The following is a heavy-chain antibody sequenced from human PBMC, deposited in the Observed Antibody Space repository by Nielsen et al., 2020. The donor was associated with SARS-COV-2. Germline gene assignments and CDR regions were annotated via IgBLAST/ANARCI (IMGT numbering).Heavy chain of an antibody. CDR1: GYTFTNNY. V-gene: IGHV1-46*01. D-gene: IGHD3/OR15-3a*01. J-gene: IGHJ4*02. CDR2: INPTNGGT. CDR3: ARDKGMDWRYFDY. Sequence: ASVKVSCKASGYTFTNNYMHWVRQAPGQGLEWMGLINPTNGGTTYAQKFQGRVTMTRDTSTSTVYMELSSLRSDDTAVYYCARDKGMDWRYFDYWGQGTLVTVSS.